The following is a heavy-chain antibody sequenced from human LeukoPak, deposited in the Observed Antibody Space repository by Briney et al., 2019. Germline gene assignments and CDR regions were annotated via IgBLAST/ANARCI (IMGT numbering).Heavy chain of an antibody. CDR1: GFTVSNNY. CDR3: ARDQYYGSGRPYYYYYYDYMDV. J-gene: IGHJ6*03. Sequence: AGGTLTLSCVPSGFTVSNNYMSWVRKAPGKGLEWVSVIYSGGSTYYAGSVQGRFIVSRDNSKNTLYLQMNSLRSEDTAVYYCARDQYYGSGRPYYYYYYDYMDVWGKGTTVTVSS. V-gene: IGHV3-66*02. D-gene: IGHD3-10*01. CDR2: IYSGGST.